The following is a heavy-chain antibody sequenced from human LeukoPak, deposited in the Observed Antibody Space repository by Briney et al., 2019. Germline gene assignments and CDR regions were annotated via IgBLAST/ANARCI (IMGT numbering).Heavy chain of an antibody. Sequence: GASVKVSCKASGYTFTSYDINWVRQATGQGLEWMGWISAYNGNTNYAQKLQGRVTMTTDTSTSTAYMELRSLRSDDTAVYYCARGPNGYNWNYGWFDPWGQGTLVTVSS. CDR2: ISAYNGNT. V-gene: IGHV1-18*01. D-gene: IGHD1-7*01. J-gene: IGHJ5*02. CDR3: ARGPNGYNWNYGWFDP. CDR1: GYTFTSYD.